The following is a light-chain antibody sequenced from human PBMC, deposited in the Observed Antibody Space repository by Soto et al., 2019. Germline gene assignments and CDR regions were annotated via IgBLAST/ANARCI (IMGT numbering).Light chain of an antibody. V-gene: IGLV2-8*01. CDR3: SSYAGGNNAYV. J-gene: IGLJ1*01. CDR2: EVT. Sequence: ALTQPPSASGSPGQSVTISCTGASSDVGGYNYVSWYQQHPGKAPKLMIYEVTKRPSGVPDRFSGSTSGNTASLTVSGLQPEDEADYYCSSYAGGNNAYVFGTGTKVTVL. CDR1: SSDVGGYNY.